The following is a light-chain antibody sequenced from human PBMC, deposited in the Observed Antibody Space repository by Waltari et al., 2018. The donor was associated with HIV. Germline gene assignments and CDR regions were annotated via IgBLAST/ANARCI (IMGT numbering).Light chain of an antibody. V-gene: IGLV1-51*01. J-gene: IGLJ2*01. CDR3: ATWDSSLNGVL. Sequence: QSVLTQPPSVSATPGQKVTISCPGSTSNFGNNLVSWYQHIPGTAPKLLIYDNDERPSGIPDRFSGSKSGTSATLGITGLQTGDEADYYCATWDSSLNGVLFGGGTKLTAL. CDR1: TSNFGNNL. CDR2: DND.